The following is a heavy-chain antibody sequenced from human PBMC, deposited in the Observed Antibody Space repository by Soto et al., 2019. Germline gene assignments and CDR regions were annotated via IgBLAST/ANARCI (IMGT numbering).Heavy chain of an antibody. CDR1: GFTFSSYG. CDR2: IWYDGSNK. CDR3: ARGRPYDFWSGYSLGYYGMDV. D-gene: IGHD3-3*01. J-gene: IGHJ6*02. Sequence: GGSLRLSCAASGFTFSSYGMHWVRQAPGKGLEWVAVIWYDGSNKYYADSVKGRFTISRDNSKNTLYLQMNSLRAEDTAVYYCARGRPYDFWSGYSLGYYGMDVWGQGTTVTVSS. V-gene: IGHV3-33*01.